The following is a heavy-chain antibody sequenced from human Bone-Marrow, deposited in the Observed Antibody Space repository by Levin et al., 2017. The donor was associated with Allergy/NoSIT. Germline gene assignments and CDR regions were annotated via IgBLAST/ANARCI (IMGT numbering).Heavy chain of an antibody. Sequence: SETLSLTCAVYGGSFSGYYWSWIRQPPGKGLEWIGEINHSGSTNYNPSLKSRVTISVDTSKNQFSLKLSSVTAADTAVYYCARVFFDCSSTSCYPTVYYYYYMDVWGKGTTVTVSS. CDR1: GGSFSGYY. CDR2: INHSGST. CDR3: ARVFFDCSSTSCYPTVYYYYYMDV. D-gene: IGHD2-2*01. V-gene: IGHV4-34*01. J-gene: IGHJ6*03.